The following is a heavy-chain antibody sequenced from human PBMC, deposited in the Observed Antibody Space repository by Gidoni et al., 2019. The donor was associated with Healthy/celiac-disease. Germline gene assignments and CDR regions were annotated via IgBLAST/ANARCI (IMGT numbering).Heavy chain of an antibody. D-gene: IGHD3-22*01. CDR1: GGSISSYY. CDR3: ARDLRTSYYYDSSGSTPGNAFDI. V-gene: IGHV4-59*01. J-gene: IGHJ3*02. Sequence: QVQLQESGPGLVKPSETLSLTCTVSGGSISSYYWSWIRQPPGKGLEWIGYIYYSGSTNYNPSLKSRVTISVDTSKNQFSLKLSSVTAADTAVYYCARDLRTSYYYDSSGSTPGNAFDIWGQGTMVTVSS. CDR2: IYYSGST.